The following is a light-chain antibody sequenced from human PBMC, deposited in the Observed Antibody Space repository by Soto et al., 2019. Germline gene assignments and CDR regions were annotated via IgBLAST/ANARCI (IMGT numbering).Light chain of an antibody. CDR3: QQTTTFPLT. Sequence: DIQMTQSPSSVSASVGDRVTITCRASQGVSTWLAWYQQKPGKALNLLIYAASSLQSGVPSRFTGRGSGTDFTLTISSLQTEDFATYYCQQTTTFPLTFGGGTKVEI. CDR1: QGVSTW. V-gene: IGKV1D-12*01. CDR2: AAS. J-gene: IGKJ4*01.